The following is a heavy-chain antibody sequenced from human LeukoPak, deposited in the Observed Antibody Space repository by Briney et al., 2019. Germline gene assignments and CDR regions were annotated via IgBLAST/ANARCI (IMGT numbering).Heavy chain of an antibody. CDR3: AKDRFGEVFGFDY. D-gene: IGHD3-10*01. CDR2: IRYDASGK. V-gene: IGHV3-30*02. CDR1: GFTFSNYG. J-gene: IGHJ4*02. Sequence: GEFLRLSCAASGFTFSNYGMHWVRQAPGKGLEWVAFIRYDASGKYYADSVKGRFTISRDNSQSTLYLQMNSLSAEDTAVYLCAKDRFGEVFGFDYWGQGTPVTVSS.